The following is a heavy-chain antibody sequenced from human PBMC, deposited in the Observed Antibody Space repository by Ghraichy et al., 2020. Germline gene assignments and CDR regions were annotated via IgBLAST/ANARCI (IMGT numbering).Heavy chain of an antibody. CDR2: ISTYNGDT. V-gene: IGHV1-18*01. Sequence: ASVKVSCKASGYTFNNYGISWERLAPGQGLEWMGWISTYNGDTNYAQKFQGRVTMTTDTSTNTAYMELRSLRPDDTAVYYCARDGLVVVVAATHEYFHHWGQVTLVTVSS. J-gene: IGHJ1*01. CDR1: GYTFNNYG. D-gene: IGHD2-15*01. CDR3: ARDGLVVVVAATHEYFHH.